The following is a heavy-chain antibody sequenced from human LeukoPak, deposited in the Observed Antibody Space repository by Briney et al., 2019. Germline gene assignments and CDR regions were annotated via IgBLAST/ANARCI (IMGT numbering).Heavy chain of an antibody. CDR3: ARGAAGTRPATYYGMDV. CDR2: IGTAGDT. Sequence: GGSLRLSCAASGFTFSSYDMHWVRQATGKGLEWVSAIGTAGDTYYPGSVKGRFTISRENAKNSLYLQMNSLRAGDTAVYYCARGAAGTRPATYYGMDVWGQRTTVTVSS. D-gene: IGHD6-13*01. CDR1: GFTFSSYD. J-gene: IGHJ6*02. V-gene: IGHV3-13*01.